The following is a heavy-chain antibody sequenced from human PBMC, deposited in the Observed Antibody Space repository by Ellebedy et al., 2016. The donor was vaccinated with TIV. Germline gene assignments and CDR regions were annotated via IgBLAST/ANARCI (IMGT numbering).Heavy chain of an antibody. CDR1: GSSITYNY. J-gene: IGHJ4*02. CDR3: ARVFVRGYYPRYYFDF. D-gene: IGHD3-3*01. V-gene: IGHV3-53*01. Sequence: GGSLRLXCAASGSSITYNYMTSARRAPGKGLEAVSVIYADGSTSYAESVKGRFTISRDRSKNIVYLQMNSLRVDDTAVYYCARVFVRGYYPRYYFDFWGQGTLVTVSS. CDR2: IYADGST.